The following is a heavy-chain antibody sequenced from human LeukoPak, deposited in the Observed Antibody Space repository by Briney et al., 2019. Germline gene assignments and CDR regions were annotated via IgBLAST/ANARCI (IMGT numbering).Heavy chain of an antibody. J-gene: IGHJ4*02. V-gene: IGHV4-38-2*02. CDR2: IYYSGST. CDR3: ARDPLVGATMNFDY. CDR1: GYSISSSYY. Sequence: SETLSLTCTVSGYSISSSYYWGWIRQSPGKGLEWIGSIYYSGSTYCNPSLKSRVTISVDTSKNQFSLKLSSVTAADTAVYYCARDPLVGATMNFDYWGQGTLVTVSS. D-gene: IGHD1-26*01.